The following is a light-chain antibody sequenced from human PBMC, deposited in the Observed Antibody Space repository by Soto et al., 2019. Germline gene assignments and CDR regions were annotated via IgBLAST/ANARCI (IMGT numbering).Light chain of an antibody. V-gene: IGLV2-23*02. CDR1: NSDVGSYNL. CDR3: CSYAGSSTGV. CDR2: EVS. Sequence: QSALTQPASVSGSPGQSITISCTGTNSDVGSYNLVSWYQQHPGKAPKVMIYEVSKRPSGVSNRFSGSKSGNTASLTISGLQAEDEADYYCCSYAGSSTGVFGGGTKLTVL. J-gene: IGLJ3*02.